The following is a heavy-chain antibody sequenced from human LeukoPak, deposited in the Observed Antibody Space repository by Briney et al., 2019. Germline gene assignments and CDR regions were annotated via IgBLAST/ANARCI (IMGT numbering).Heavy chain of an antibody. D-gene: IGHD6-13*01. CDR1: GYSISSGYY. Sequence: PSETLSLTCTVSGYSISSGYYWGWIRQPPGKGLEWIGSIYHSGSTNYNPSLKSRVTMSVDTSKNQFSLKLSSVTAADTAVYYCAREGQGGSSSWRYYYYYYMDVWGKGTTVTISS. V-gene: IGHV4-38-2*02. CDR3: AREGQGGSSSWRYYYYYYMDV. J-gene: IGHJ6*03. CDR2: IYHSGST.